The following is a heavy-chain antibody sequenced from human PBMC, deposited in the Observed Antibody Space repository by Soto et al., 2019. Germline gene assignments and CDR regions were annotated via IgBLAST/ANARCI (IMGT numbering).Heavy chain of an antibody. J-gene: IGHJ4*02. CDR1: GGSISSYY. CDR3: ASETRYPQSYFDF. D-gene: IGHD1-20*01. CDR2: IYNSGST. Sequence: QVQLQESGPGLVKPSETLSLTCTVSGGSISSYYWSWIRQPPGKGLEWIGYIYNSGSTNYNPSLKRRVTISLETPKKQFSLMLSSVTASDTAVYYCASETRYPQSYFDFWGQGTLVTVSS. V-gene: IGHV4-59*12.